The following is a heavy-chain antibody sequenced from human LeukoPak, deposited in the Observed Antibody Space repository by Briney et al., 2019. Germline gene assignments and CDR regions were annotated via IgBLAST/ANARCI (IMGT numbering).Heavy chain of an antibody. Sequence: SGPTLSNPTQTLTLTCTFSGFSLSTSGVGVGWIRQPPGKALEWLALIYWNDDKRYSPSLKSRLTITKDTSKNQVVLTMTNMDPVDTATYYCAHSTSSGWYRALDYWGQGTLVTVSS. D-gene: IGHD6-19*01. J-gene: IGHJ4*02. CDR1: GFSLSTSGVG. V-gene: IGHV2-5*01. CDR3: AHSTSSGWYRALDY. CDR2: IYWNDDK.